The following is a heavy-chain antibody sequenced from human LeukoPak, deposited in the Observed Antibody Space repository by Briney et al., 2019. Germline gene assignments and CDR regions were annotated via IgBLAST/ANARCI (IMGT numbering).Heavy chain of an antibody. J-gene: IGHJ4*02. CDR3: ARQWLPNGYFDY. Sequence: ASVKVSCKASGYTFTAYFMHWVRQAPGQGLEWMGRVNPNSGVTNSIQKFQGRVTMTRDTSISTAYIELSGLRSDDTAVYYCARQWLPNGYFDYWDQGTLATVSS. CDR1: GYTFTAYF. V-gene: IGHV1-2*06. CDR2: VNPNSGVT. D-gene: IGHD6-19*01.